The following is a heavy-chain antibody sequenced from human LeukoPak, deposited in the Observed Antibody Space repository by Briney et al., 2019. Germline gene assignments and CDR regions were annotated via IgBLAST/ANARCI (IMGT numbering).Heavy chain of an antibody. J-gene: IGHJ4*02. CDR1: GFTVSSNY. CDR2: IYYSGST. Sequence: GSLRLSCAASGFTVSSNYMSWVRQAPGKGLEWIGSIYYSGSTYYNPSLKSRVTISVDTSKNQFSLKLNSVIATDTAVYYCARHYGPWGQGTLVTVSS. V-gene: IGHV4-39*01. D-gene: IGHD3-10*01. CDR3: ARHYGP.